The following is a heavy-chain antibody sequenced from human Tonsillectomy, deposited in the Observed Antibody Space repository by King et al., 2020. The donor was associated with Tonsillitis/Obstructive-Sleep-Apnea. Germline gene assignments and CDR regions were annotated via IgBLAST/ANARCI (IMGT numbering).Heavy chain of an antibody. V-gene: IGHV4-39*01. CDR2: IYDGGST. CDR3: ARLPYYYDSNGYYNWFDP. CDR1: GGPTSSRINY. D-gene: IGHD3-22*01. Sequence: QLQESGAGLVKPSETLALTCTVSGGPTSSRINYWGWIRQPPGKGLGMIARIYDGGSTYYNPSLTSPVTISADTSKKQFSLKLCSVTAADTAVYYCARLPYYYDSNGYYNWFDPWGQGTLVPVSS. J-gene: IGHJ5*02.